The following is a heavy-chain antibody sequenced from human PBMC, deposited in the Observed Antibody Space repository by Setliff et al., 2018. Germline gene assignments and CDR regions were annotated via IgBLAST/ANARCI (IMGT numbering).Heavy chain of an antibody. V-gene: IGHV3-11*01. CDR3: AKCEAHSGSFYGNYYYMDV. J-gene: IGHJ6*03. CDR1: GFTFSGYY. Sequence: GGSLRLSCAASGFTFSGYYMPWVRQAPGKGLEWVSYIGESGNNIHYADSVKGRVTISRDNAKNSLYLQMNSLRAGDTAIYYCAKCEAHSGSFYGNYYYMDVWGKGTPVTVSS. CDR2: IGESGNNI. D-gene: IGHD1-26*01.